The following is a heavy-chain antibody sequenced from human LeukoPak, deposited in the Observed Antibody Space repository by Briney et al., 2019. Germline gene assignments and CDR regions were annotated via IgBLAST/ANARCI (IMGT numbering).Heavy chain of an antibody. CDR1: GFSFSSYG. V-gene: IGHV3-30*18. J-gene: IGHJ3*02. D-gene: IGHD2-2*01. Sequence: PGRSLRLSCAASGFSFSSYGMHWVRQAPGKGLEWVAVISYDGSNKYYADSVKGRFTISRGNSKNTLYLQMNSLRAEDTAVYYCAKIYCSSTSCYGPPNDAFDIWGQGTMVTVSS. CDR3: AKIYCSSTSCYGPPNDAFDI. CDR2: ISYDGSNK.